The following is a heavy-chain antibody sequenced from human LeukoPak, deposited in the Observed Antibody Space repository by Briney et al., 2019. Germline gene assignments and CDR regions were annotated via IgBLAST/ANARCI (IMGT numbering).Heavy chain of an antibody. J-gene: IGHJ6*02. Sequence: SETLSLTCAVYGGSFSGHYWSWIRQPPGKGLEWIGEINHSGSTNYNPSLKSRVTISVDTSKNQFSLKLSSVTAADTAVYYCARANLYYYYGMDVWGQGTTVTVSS. D-gene: IGHD5-24*01. CDR2: INHSGST. CDR3: ARANLYYYYGMDV. CDR1: GGSFSGHY. V-gene: IGHV4-34*01.